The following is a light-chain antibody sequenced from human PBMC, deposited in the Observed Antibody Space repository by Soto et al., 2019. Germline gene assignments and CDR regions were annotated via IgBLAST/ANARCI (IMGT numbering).Light chain of an antibody. CDR1: QSVSSY. V-gene: IGKV3-11*01. J-gene: IGKJ4*01. CDR3: QQRSNRPPGLT. Sequence: EIVLTQSPATLSLSPGERATLSCRASQSVSSYLAWYQQKPGQAPRLLIYDASNRATGIPARFSGSGSGTDFPLTLRTLEPEDFAVYYCQQRSNRPPGLTFGGGTKVEIK. CDR2: DAS.